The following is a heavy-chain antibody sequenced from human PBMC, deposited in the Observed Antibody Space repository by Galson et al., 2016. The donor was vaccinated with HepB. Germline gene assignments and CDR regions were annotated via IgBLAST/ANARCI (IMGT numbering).Heavy chain of an antibody. J-gene: IGHJ4*02. CDR1: GFTFHFHG. D-gene: IGHD3-22*01. Sequence: SLRLSCAASGFTFHFHGMSWVRQAPGKGLEWVSTINWNGGATAYADSVKGRFTISRDNAKKSLFLEMNSLRAEDTAFYHCARVALLPNSFHYDDRKYYFDYWGRGTLVTVSS. V-gene: IGHV3-20*01. CDR3: ARVALLPNSFHYDDRKYYFDY. CDR2: INWNGGAT.